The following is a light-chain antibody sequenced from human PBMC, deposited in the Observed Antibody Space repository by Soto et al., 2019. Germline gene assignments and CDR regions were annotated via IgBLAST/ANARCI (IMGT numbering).Light chain of an antibody. CDR1: TSNIGAGYD. Sequence: QSVLTQPPSVSGAPGQRVTISCTGSTSNIGAGYDVHWYQQLPGTAPKLLIYGNNNRPSGVPDRFSGSKSGTSASLAITGLQAEYEADYYCQSYDSSLSGHYVFGTGTKLTVL. V-gene: IGLV1-40*01. J-gene: IGLJ1*01. CDR3: QSYDSSLSGHYV. CDR2: GNN.